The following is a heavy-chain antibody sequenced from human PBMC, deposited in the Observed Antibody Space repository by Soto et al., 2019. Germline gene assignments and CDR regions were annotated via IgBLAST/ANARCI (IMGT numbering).Heavy chain of an antibody. CDR2: LSWNSGNI. D-gene: IGHD5-18*01. Sequence: PGGSLRLSCAASGFTFDDHAMFWVRQRPGKGLEWVSGLSWNSGNIGYADSVKGRFTISRDNAKNSLYLQMNSLRVEDTAFYFCARSSTGYSYGSNNFDYWGQGTLVTVSS. V-gene: IGHV3-9*01. CDR3: ARSSTGYSYGSNNFDY. CDR1: GFTFDDHA. J-gene: IGHJ4*02.